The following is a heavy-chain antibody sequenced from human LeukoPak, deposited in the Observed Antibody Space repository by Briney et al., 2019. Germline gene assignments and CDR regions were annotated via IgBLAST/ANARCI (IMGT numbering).Heavy chain of an antibody. CDR3: VSGRWSGYYFDT. CDR1: NYSINDGYY. V-gene: IGHV4-38-2*02. J-gene: IGHJ4*02. D-gene: IGHD3-3*01. CDR2: VYHSGAT. Sequence: SETLSLTCTVSNYSINDGYYWGWIRQPPGKGLQWIGGVYHSGATYQNPSLKSRVTISVDTSKKQFSLRLISVTAADTAVYYCVSGRWSGYYFDTWGQGTRVTVSS.